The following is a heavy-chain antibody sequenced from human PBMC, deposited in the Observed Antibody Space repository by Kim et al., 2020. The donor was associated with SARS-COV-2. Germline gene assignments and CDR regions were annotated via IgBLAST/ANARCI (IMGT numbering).Heavy chain of an antibody. CDR3: ARGKRVERDMVDRLFEQ. V-gene: IGHV4-31*03. CDR1: GVSINSADYY. J-gene: IGHJ4*02. D-gene: IGHD5-18*01. Sequence: SETLSLTCSVSGVSINSADYYWSWIRQRPGKGLEWIGYIYFNGRDNSNPSLRSRLTISRDTSRNQFSLKLNSVTAADTAVYYCARGKRVERDMVDRLFEQWGQGTLVTVSS. CDR2: IYFNGRD.